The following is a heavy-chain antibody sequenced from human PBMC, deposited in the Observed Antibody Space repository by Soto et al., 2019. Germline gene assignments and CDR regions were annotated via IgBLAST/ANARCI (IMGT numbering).Heavy chain of an antibody. J-gene: IGHJ5*02. CDR3: ARDAQLSWHRWFDP. CDR2: IFDSGST. Sequence: SETLSLTCTVSGDSISSYSWSWIRQPPGKGLEWIGYIFDSGSTNYNPSLKSRVTISVDTSKNQFSLKVISVTAADTAVYYCARDAQLSWHRWFDPWGQGTLVTVSS. D-gene: IGHD3-10*01. CDR1: GDSISSYS. V-gene: IGHV4-59*01.